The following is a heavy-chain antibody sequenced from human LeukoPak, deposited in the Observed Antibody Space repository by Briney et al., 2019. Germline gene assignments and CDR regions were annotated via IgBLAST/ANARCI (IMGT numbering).Heavy chain of an antibody. Sequence: PGRSLRLSCAASGFTFSSYGMHWARQAPGKGLEWVAVIWYDGSNKYYTDSVKGRFTISRDNSKNTLYLQMNSLRAEDTSVYYCATEGPFGVPAATPRGYFDYWGQGTLVTVSS. V-gene: IGHV3-33*01. CDR2: IWYDGSNK. D-gene: IGHD2-2*01. CDR3: ATEGPFGVPAATPRGYFDY. J-gene: IGHJ4*02. CDR1: GFTFSSYG.